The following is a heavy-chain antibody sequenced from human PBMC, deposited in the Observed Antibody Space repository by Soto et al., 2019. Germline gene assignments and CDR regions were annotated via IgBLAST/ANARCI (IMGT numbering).Heavy chain of an antibody. D-gene: IGHD3-10*01. CDR2: IDPSDSET. V-gene: IGHV5-10-1*01. CDR3: ARRGTMVRGVDWFGP. Sequence: GESLKISCKGSAYSFTSYWISWVRQMPGKGLEWMGRIDPSDSETNYSPSFQGHVTISADKSIRTAYLQWSSLKASDTAMYYCARRGTMVRGVDWFGPWGQGTLVTVSS. CDR1: AYSFTSYW. J-gene: IGHJ5*02.